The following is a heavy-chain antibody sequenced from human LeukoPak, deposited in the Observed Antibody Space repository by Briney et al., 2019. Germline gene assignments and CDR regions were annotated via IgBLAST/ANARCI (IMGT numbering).Heavy chain of an antibody. Sequence: GASVKVSCKASGGTFSSYAISWVRQAPGQGLEWMGRIIPILGIANYAQKFQGRVTITADKSTSTVYMELSSLRSEDTAVYYCARGSPYGSGSWDYWGQGTLVTVSS. CDR1: GGTFSSYA. J-gene: IGHJ4*02. D-gene: IGHD3-10*01. CDR2: IIPILGIA. CDR3: ARGSPYGSGSWDY. V-gene: IGHV1-69*04.